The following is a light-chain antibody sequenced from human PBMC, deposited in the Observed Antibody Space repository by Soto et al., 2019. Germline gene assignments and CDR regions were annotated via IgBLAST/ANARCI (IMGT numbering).Light chain of an antibody. V-gene: IGLV2-14*01. Sequence: QSVLTQPASVSGSPGQSITISCTGTSSDVGGYNYVSWYQQHPGKAPKLTIYDVSNRPSGVSNRFSGSKSGNTASLTISGLQAEDEADYYCSSYTSSSTLGYVFGTGTKVTVL. J-gene: IGLJ1*01. CDR1: SSDVGGYNY. CDR3: SSYTSSSTLGYV. CDR2: DVS.